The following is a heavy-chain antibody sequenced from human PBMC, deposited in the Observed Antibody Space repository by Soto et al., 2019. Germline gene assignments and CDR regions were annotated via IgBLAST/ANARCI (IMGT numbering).Heavy chain of an antibody. CDR2: IWYDGSNK. Sequence: QVQLVESGGGVVQPGRSLRLSCAASGFNFSTYGMHWVRQAPGKGLEWVAVIWYDGSNKNYADSVKGRFTISRDNSKNTRYMQMNSLRAEDTAVYYCARGGYCSGGSCPYYDYWGQGTLVTDSS. D-gene: IGHD2-15*01. CDR3: ARGGYCSGGSCPYYDY. J-gene: IGHJ4*02. CDR1: GFNFSTYG. V-gene: IGHV3-33*01.